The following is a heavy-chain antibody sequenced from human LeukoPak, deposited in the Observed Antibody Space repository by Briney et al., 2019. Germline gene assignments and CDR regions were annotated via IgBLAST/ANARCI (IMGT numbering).Heavy chain of an antibody. Sequence: PGGSLRLSCAASGFTFLDHGMHWVRQVPGKGLELVAGVSWNSGSIGYADSVKGRFTISRDNAKNSLYLQMNSLRAEDTAVYYCARAQFIAAAGDWGQGTLVTVYS. CDR3: ARAQFIAAAGD. CDR2: VSWNSGSI. J-gene: IGHJ4*02. CDR1: GFTFLDHG. D-gene: IGHD6-13*01. V-gene: IGHV3-9*01.